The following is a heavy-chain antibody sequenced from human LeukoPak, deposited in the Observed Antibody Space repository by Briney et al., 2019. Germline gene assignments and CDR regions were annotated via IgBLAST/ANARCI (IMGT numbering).Heavy chain of an antibody. J-gene: IGHJ4*02. CDR3: ATAFVVVPAAPLDY. Sequence: ASVKVSCKVSGYTLTELSMHWVRQAPGKGLEWMGGFDPEDGETTYAQKFQGRVTMTEDTSTDTAYMELSSLRSEDTAVYYCATAFVVVPAAPLDYWGQGTLVTVSS. CDR1: GYTLTELS. D-gene: IGHD2-2*01. V-gene: IGHV1-24*01. CDR2: FDPEDGET.